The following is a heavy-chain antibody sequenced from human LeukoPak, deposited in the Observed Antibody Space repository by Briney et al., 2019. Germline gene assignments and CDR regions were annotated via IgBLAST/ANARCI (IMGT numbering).Heavy chain of an antibody. D-gene: IGHD6-19*01. Sequence: VASVKVSCKASGYTFTSYAMHWVRQAPGQRLEWMGWINAGNGNTKYSQKFQGRVTITRDTSASTAYMEPSSLRSEDTAVYYCAREGGWLDFDYWGQGTLVTVSS. V-gene: IGHV1-3*01. CDR3: AREGGWLDFDY. CDR2: INAGNGNT. J-gene: IGHJ4*02. CDR1: GYTFTSYA.